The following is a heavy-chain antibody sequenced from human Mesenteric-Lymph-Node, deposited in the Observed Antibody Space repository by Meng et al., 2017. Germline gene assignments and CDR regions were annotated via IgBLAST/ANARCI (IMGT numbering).Heavy chain of an antibody. D-gene: IGHD2-2*01. CDR1: GFTFSSYW. CDR2: IKQDGSEK. Sequence: GESLKISCSASGFTFSSYWMSWVRQAPGKGLEWVANIKQDGSEKYYVDSVKGRFTISRDNAKNSLYLQMNSLRAEETAVYYCARDTEVYCSSTSCYGLDYWGQGTLVTVSS. V-gene: IGHV3-7*01. J-gene: IGHJ4*02. CDR3: ARDTEVYCSSTSCYGLDY.